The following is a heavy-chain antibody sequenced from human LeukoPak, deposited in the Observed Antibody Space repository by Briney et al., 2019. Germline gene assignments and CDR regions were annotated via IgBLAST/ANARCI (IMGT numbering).Heavy chain of an antibody. CDR1: GYTFASYY. D-gene: IGHD3-10*01. CDR2: ITPSGGST. CDR3: ARTEWFFYSMDV. J-gene: IGHJ6*03. V-gene: IGHV1-46*01. Sequence: GASVKVSCKASGYTFASYYIHWLRQAPGQGLEWMGVITPSGGSTTYAQKFQGRVIITRDMSTKTVYMEMTSLRSEETAIYYCARTEWFFYSMDVWGKGTTITVSS.